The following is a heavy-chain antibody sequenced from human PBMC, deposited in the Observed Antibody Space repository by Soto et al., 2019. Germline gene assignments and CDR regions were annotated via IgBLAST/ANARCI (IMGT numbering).Heavy chain of an antibody. CDR2: TYYRSKWYN. V-gene: IGHV6-1*01. CDR1: GDSVSSISAA. D-gene: IGHD1-26*01. CDR3: ARDRERVGATNFDY. Sequence: QSQTLSLTCAISGDSVSSISAAWNWIRQSPSRGLEWLGRTYYRSKWYNDYAVSVKSRITINPDTSKNQFSLQLNSVTPEDTAVYYCARDRERVGATNFDYWGQGTLVTVSS. J-gene: IGHJ4*02.